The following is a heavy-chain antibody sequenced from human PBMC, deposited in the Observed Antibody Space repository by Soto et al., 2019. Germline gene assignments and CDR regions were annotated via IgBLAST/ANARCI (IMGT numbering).Heavy chain of an antibody. CDR1: GFTFSSYG. CDR2: ISYDGSNK. Sequence: PGGSLRLSCAASGFTFSSYGMHWVRQAPGKGLEWVAVISYDGSNKYYADSVKGRFTISRDNSKNTLYLQMNSLRAEDTAVYYCAKVFNYYDSSGYDYWGQGTLVTVSS. J-gene: IGHJ4*02. CDR3: AKVFNYYDSSGYDY. D-gene: IGHD3-22*01. V-gene: IGHV3-30*18.